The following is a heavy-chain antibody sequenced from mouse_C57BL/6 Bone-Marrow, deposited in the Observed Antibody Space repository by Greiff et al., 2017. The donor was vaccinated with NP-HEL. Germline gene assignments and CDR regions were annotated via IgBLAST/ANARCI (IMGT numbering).Heavy chain of an antibody. V-gene: IGHV1-54*01. CDR2: INPGSGGT. CDR1: GYAFTNYL. Sequence: QVQLKESGAELVRPGTSVKVSCKASGYAFTNYLIEWVKQRPGQGLEWIGVINPGSGGTNYNEKFKGKATLTADKSSSTAYMQLSSLTSEDSAVYFCARGNYSNYDWFAYWGQGTLVTVSA. D-gene: IGHD2-5*01. J-gene: IGHJ3*01. CDR3: ARGNYSNYDWFAY.